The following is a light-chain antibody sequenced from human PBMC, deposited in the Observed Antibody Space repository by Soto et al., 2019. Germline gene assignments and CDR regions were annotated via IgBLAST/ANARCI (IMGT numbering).Light chain of an antibody. CDR1: PSVSSTY. Sequence: EIVMTQSSGTLSLSPGEGATLSCRASPSVSSTYLAWYQQKPGQAPRLLIYGASTRATGIPARFSGSGSGTEFTLTISSLQSEDFAVYYCQQYNNWPPITFGQGTRLEIK. CDR3: QQYNNWPPIT. V-gene: IGKV3-15*01. J-gene: IGKJ5*01. CDR2: GAS.